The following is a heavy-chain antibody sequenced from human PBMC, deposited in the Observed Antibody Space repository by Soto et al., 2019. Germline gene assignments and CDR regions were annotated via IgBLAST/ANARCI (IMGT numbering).Heavy chain of an antibody. CDR2: IYPGDSDT. CDR3: ARRSPPYYYDSSDAAY. J-gene: IGHJ4*02. CDR1: GYSFTSYW. Sequence: GESLKISCKGSGYSFTSYWIGWVRQMPGKGLEWMGIIYPGDSDTRYSPSSQGQVTISADKSISTAYLQWSSLKASDTAMYYCARRSPPYYYDSSDAAYWGQGTLVTVSS. D-gene: IGHD3-22*01. V-gene: IGHV5-51*01.